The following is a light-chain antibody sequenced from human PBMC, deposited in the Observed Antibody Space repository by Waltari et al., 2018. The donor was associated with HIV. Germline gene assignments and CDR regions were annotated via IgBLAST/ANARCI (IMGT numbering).Light chain of an antibody. CDR1: QTVGTY. Sequence: IVLTQSPVTLSVSPGGRLTLSCRASQTVGTYLAWYQQKTGRAPRLLIYGAAISATGIPARFSGSGSGTEFNLIIRDLQPEDCALYFCHQDNNWPVCTFGQGTKVE. CDR2: GAA. V-gene: IGKV3D-15*03. J-gene: IGKJ2*02. CDR3: HQDNNWPVCT.